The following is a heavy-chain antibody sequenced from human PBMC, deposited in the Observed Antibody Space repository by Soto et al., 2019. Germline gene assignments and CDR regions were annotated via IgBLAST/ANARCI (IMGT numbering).Heavy chain of an antibody. Sequence: GGSLRLPCIASGFTFRNYAMAWVRQAPGEDLEWVSAIGTSGTPTLYADSVKSRFSISRDDSRNAVSLQMNSLGVEDTATYYCTRILWSSRRDALDIWGQGTTVTVSS. CDR1: GFTFRNYA. V-gene: IGHV3-23*01. D-gene: IGHD2-21*01. J-gene: IGHJ6*02. CDR3: TRILWSSRRDALDI. CDR2: IGTSGTPT.